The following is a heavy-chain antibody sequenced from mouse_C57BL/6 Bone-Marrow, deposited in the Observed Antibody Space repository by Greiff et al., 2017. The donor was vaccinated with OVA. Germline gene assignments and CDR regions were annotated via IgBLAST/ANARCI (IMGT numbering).Heavy chain of an antibody. CDR3: AKWCYYVSMDY. V-gene: IGHV1-54*01. J-gene: IGHJ4*01. Sequence: VQLQQSGAELVRPGTSVKVSCKASGYAFTNYLIEWVKQRPGQGLEWIGVINPGSGGTNYNEKFKGKATLTADKSSSTAYMQLSSLTSEDSAVYFCAKWCYYVSMDYWGQGTSVTVSS. CDR1: GYAFTNYL. D-gene: IGHD2-1*01. CDR2: INPGSGGT.